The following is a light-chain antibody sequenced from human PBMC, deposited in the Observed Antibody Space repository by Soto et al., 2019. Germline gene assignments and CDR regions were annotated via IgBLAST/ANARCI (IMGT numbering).Light chain of an antibody. Sequence: EIVMTQSPATLSVSPGGRATLSCRASQTISGTLAWYQQKPGQAPKLLIHGASTRAPGFPARFSGSGSGTDFTLTISSLQSEDFAVYYCQQYDNWPWTFGQGTKVDIK. CDR3: QQYDNWPWT. V-gene: IGKV3-15*01. CDR1: QTISGT. J-gene: IGKJ1*01. CDR2: GAS.